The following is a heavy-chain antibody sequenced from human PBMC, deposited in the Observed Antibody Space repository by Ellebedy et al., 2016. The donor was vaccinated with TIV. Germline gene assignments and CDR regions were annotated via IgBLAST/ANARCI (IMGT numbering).Heavy chain of an antibody. J-gene: IGHJ3*01. Sequence: GGSLRLSCAASGFTFSSYWMSWVRQAPGKGLEWVANINQDGSEKYYVDSVKGRFSISRDNAKSSLYVQMNSLRAEDTALYYCARDVSYGDYLSPRHAFNLWGQGTMVTGSS. D-gene: IGHD4-17*01. CDR1: GFTFSSYW. CDR3: ARDVSYGDYLSPRHAFNL. V-gene: IGHV3-7*01. CDR2: INQDGSEK.